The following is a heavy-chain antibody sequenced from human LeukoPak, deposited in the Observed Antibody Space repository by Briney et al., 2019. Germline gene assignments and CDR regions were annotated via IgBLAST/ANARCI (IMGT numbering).Heavy chain of an antibody. J-gene: IGHJ4*02. CDR2: IYYSGST. Sequence: ETLSLTCTVSGGSISSSYWSWIRQPPGKGLEWIGYIYYSGSTNYNPSLKSRVTISVDTSKKQFSLKLSSVTAADTAVYYCARVPYYDSSGYYTPYYFDYWGQGILVTVSS. CDR3: ARVPYYDSSGYYTPYYFDY. D-gene: IGHD3-22*01. CDR1: GGSISSSY. V-gene: IGHV4-59*01.